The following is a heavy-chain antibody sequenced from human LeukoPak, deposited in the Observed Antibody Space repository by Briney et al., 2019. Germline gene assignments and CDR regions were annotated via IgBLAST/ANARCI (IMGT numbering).Heavy chain of an antibody. CDR3: VRDGEGVAISVNYWFDP. D-gene: IGHD3-10*01. CDR1: GFIFTNYD. J-gene: IGHJ5*01. CDR2: MNPITGNT. Sequence: GASVKVSCRASGFIFTNYDINWVRQAAGQGLEWMGWMNPITGNTGYARQFQGRVTMTRDTSTSTAYMELTSLRSEDTAVYYCVRDGEGVAISVNYWFDPWGQGTTVTASS. V-gene: IGHV1-8*01.